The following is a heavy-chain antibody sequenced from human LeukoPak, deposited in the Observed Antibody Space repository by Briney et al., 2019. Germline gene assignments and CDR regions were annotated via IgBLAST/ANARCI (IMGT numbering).Heavy chain of an antibody. D-gene: IGHD3-10*01. CDR1: GFTFSNYW. J-gene: IGHJ6*03. CDR2: INTDGSST. CDR3: ARDPGYYYMGV. Sequence: GGSLRLSCAASGFTFSNYWMHWVRQAPGKGLVWVSRINTDGSSTNYADSVKGRFTISRDNAKNTLYLQMNSLRAEDRAVYYCARDPGYYYMGVWGKGTTVIVSS. V-gene: IGHV3-74*01.